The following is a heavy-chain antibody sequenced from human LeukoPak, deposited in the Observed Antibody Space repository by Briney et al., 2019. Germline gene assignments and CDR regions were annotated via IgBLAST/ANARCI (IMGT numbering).Heavy chain of an antibody. D-gene: IGHD3-10*01. CDR3: ASSRYYGSGSYYQYYYYYYYMDV. CDR1: GYSISSGYY. V-gene: IGHV4-38-2*02. CDR2: INHSGST. Sequence: SETLSLTCTVSGYSISSGYYWGWIRQPPGKGLEWIGEINHSGSTNYNPSLKSRVTISVDTSKNQFSLKLSSVTAADTAVYYCASSRYYGSGSYYQYYYYYYYMDVWGKGTTVTVSS. J-gene: IGHJ6*03.